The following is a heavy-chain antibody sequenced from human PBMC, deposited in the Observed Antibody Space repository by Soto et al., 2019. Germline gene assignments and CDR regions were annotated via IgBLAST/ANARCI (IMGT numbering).Heavy chain of an antibody. CDR2: IIPIFGTA. Sequence: ASVKVSFKACGGTFSSYAISWLRQAPGQGLEWMGGIIPIFGTANYAQKFQGRVTITADKSTSTAYMELSSLRSEDTAVYYCARDFTGYYDSSGYFWFDPWGQGTLVTVSS. CDR3: ARDFTGYYDSSGYFWFDP. V-gene: IGHV1-69*06. D-gene: IGHD3-22*01. CDR1: GGTFSSYA. J-gene: IGHJ5*02.